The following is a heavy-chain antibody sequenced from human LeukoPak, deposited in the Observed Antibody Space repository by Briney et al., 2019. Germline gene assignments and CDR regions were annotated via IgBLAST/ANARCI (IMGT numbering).Heavy chain of an antibody. CDR2: MNPNSGDR. D-gene: IGHD3-22*01. V-gene: IGHV1-8*03. CDR3: ARVGDYYDSSGYWNY. Sequence: ASVKVSCKASGYTFSSYDINWVRQATGQGLEWMGWMNPNSGDRGYAQKFQGRVTITRNTSISTAYMELSSLRSEDTAVYYCARVGDYYDSSGYWNYWGQGTLVTVSS. CDR1: GYTFSSYD. J-gene: IGHJ4*02.